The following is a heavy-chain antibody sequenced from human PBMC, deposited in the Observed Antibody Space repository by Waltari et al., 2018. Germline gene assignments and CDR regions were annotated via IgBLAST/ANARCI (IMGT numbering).Heavy chain of an antibody. D-gene: IGHD6-13*01. Sequence: QVQLQESGPGLVKPSETLSLTCTVSGGSISSYYWSWIRQPAGKGLEWLGRIYTSGSTNYNPSLKRRVTMSVDTSKNQFSLKLSSVTAADTAVYYCARSSSSSWTYYFDYWGQGTLVTVSS. CDR1: GGSISSYY. J-gene: IGHJ4*02. V-gene: IGHV4-4*07. CDR3: ARSSSSSWTYYFDY. CDR2: IYTSGST.